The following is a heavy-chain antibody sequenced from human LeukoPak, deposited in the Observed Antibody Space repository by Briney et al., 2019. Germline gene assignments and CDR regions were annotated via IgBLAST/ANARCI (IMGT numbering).Heavy chain of an antibody. Sequence: GESLKISCKGSGYSFTSYCIGWVRQMPGKGLEWMVIIYPGDSDTRYSPSFQGQVTISADKSISTAYLQWSSLKASDTAMYYCASYYGDYSGYFQHWGQGTLVTVSS. V-gene: IGHV5-51*01. CDR2: IYPGDSDT. D-gene: IGHD4-17*01. J-gene: IGHJ1*01. CDR1: GYSFTSYC. CDR3: ASYYGDYSGYFQH.